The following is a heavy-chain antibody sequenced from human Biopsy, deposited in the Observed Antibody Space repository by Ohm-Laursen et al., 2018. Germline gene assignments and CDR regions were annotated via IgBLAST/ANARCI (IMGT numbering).Heavy chain of an antibody. V-gene: IGHV3-23*01. CDR3: GRRPFFDYWSAYYVDH. CDR2: ISGSGGST. D-gene: IGHD3-3*01. Sequence: SLRLSCAASGFTFSDHYMEWVRQAPGKGLEWVSVISGSGGSTHYADSVKGRFTISRDNSKNTLFLQMKSLRAEDTAIYYCGRRPFFDYWSAYYVDHWGQGALVTVSS. CDR1: GFTFSDHY. J-gene: IGHJ5*02.